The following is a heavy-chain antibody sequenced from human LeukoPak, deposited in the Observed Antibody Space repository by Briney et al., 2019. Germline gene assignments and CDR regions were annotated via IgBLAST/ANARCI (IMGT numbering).Heavy chain of an antibody. CDR2: ISYDGSNK. CDR3: ARDTYYYDRSGYYSFGGAFDI. CDR1: GFTFSSYA. Sequence: GGSLRLSCAASGFTFSSYAMHWVRQAPGKGLEWVAVISYDGSNKYYADSVKGRFTISRDNSKNTLYLQMNSLRAEDTAVYYCARDTYYYDRSGYYSFGGAFDIWGQGTMVTVSS. D-gene: IGHD3-22*01. J-gene: IGHJ3*02. V-gene: IGHV3-30*01.